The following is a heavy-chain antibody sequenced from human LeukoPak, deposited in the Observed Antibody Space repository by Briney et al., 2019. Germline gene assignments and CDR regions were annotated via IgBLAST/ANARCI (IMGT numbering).Heavy chain of an antibody. CDR1: GFTFSSYD. Sequence: GGSLRLSCAASGFTFSSYDMHWVRQATGKGLEWVSSIGTAGDHYYHGSVKGGFTISRKNAKNYLYLQLTSLRAGDTAVYYCARGNDLDFWGQGTLVTVSS. CDR3: ARGNDLDF. CDR2: IGTAGDH. D-gene: IGHD1-1*01. J-gene: IGHJ4*02. V-gene: IGHV3-13*05.